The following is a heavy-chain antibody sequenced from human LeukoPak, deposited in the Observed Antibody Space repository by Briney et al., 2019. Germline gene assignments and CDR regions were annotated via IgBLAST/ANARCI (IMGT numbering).Heavy chain of an antibody. D-gene: IGHD3-22*01. CDR2: LYSSGTI. CDR3: ARGSGQAPYYSDSSGYDY. J-gene: IGHJ4*02. CDR1: GFSVDYNY. Sequence: GGSLRLSCAASGFSVDYNYMSWVRQAPGKGLEWVSVLYSSGTINYADSVKGRFSISRDNSKNTLYLQMNSLRTEDTAVYYCARGSGQAPYYSDSSGYDYWGQGTLVTVSS. V-gene: IGHV3-66*02.